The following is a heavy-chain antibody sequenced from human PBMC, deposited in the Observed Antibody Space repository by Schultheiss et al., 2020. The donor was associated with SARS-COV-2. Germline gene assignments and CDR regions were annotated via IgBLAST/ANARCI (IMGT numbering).Heavy chain of an antibody. CDR2: IYYSGST. CDR1: GGSISSYY. Sequence: SETLSLTCTVSGGSISSYYWSWIRQPPGKGLEWIGYIYYSGSTNYNPSLKSRVTISVDTSKNQFSLKLSSVTAADTAVYYCARERGRIAALSAGGSNWFDPWGQGTLVTGSS. D-gene: IGHD6-6*01. CDR3: ARERGRIAALSAGGSNWFDP. V-gene: IGHV4-59*01. J-gene: IGHJ5*02.